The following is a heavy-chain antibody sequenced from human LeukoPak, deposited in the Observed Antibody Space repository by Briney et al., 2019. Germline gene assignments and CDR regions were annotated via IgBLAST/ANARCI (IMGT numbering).Heavy chain of an antibody. J-gene: IGHJ4*02. Sequence: PGASLRLSCAASGFTFSIHAMDWVRQAPGKGLEWVSSISGIGIRTYYADSVKGRSTISRDSSKNTVYLQMNSLIAEDTAVYYCAKDMHGYDRPADNWGRGTQVTVSS. D-gene: IGHD5-24*01. V-gene: IGHV3-23*01. CDR1: GFTFSIHA. CDR2: ISGIGIRT. CDR3: AKDMHGYDRPADN.